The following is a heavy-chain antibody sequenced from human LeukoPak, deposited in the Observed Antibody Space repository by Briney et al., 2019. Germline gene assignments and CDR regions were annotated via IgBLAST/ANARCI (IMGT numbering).Heavy chain of an antibody. J-gene: IGHJ6*02. CDR2: IWYDGSNK. D-gene: IGHD3-10*01. V-gene: IGHV3-33*01. CDR3: AGFMVRGVWVPRYYYYGMDV. CDR1: GFTFSSYG. Sequence: PGGSLRLSCAASGFTFSSYGMHGVRQAPGEGLEWVAVIWYDGSNKYYADSVKGRFTISRDNSQNTPYLQMNSLRAEDTAVYYCAGFMVRGVWVPRYYYYGMDVWGQGTTVTVSS.